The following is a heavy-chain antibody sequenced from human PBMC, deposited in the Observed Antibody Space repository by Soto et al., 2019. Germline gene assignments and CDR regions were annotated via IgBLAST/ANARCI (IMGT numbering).Heavy chain of an antibody. CDR3: ARVGVVGARSLDF. CDR1: GFTFSSYE. CDR2: ISSNGRTI. J-gene: IGHJ4*02. V-gene: IGHV3-48*03. D-gene: IGHD1-26*01. Sequence: EVQLVESGGGLVQPGGSLRLSCAASGFTFSSYEMNWVRQAPGKGLEWVSYISSNGRTIDYADSVKGRFTISRDNAKKSLYLQLNSLRVEDTAVYYCARVGVVGARSLDFWGQGTLVTVSS.